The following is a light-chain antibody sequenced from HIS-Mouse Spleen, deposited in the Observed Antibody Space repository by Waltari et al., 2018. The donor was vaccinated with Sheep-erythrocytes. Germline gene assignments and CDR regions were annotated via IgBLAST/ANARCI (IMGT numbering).Light chain of an antibody. CDR2: EGS. Sequence: QSALTQPASVSGSPGQSITLSCTGTSSAVGSYNLVSWYQQHPGKAPKLMIYEGSKRPLGVSNRFSGSKSGNTASLTISGLQAEDEADYYCCSYAGSSTPWVFGGGTKLTVL. J-gene: IGLJ3*02. V-gene: IGLV2-23*01. CDR1: SSAVGSYNL. CDR3: CSYAGSSTPWV.